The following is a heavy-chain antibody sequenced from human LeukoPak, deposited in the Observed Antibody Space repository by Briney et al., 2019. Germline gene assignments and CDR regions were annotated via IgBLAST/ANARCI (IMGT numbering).Heavy chain of an antibody. CDR1: GGSISNYY. CDR2: IHYSGST. CDR3: ARVRVDIVARYFDY. V-gene: IGHV4-59*12. Sequence: PSETLSLTCVVSGGSISNYYWTWIRQPPGKGLEWIGYIHYSGSTNYNASLKSRVTISVDRSKNQFSLKLSSVTAADTAVYYCARVRVDIVARYFDYWGQGTLVTVSS. J-gene: IGHJ4*02. D-gene: IGHD5-12*01.